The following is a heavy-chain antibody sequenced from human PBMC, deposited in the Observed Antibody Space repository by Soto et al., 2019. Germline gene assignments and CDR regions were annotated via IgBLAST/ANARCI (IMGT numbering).Heavy chain of an antibody. CDR1: GGTFSSYA. Sequence: SVKVSCKASGGTFSSYAISWVRQAPGQGLEWMGGIIPIFGTANYAQKFQGRVTITADESTSIAYMELSSLRSEDTAVYYCARDVRGLYYFDYWGQGIQVTVSS. D-gene: IGHD5-12*01. CDR3: ARDVRGLYYFDY. J-gene: IGHJ4*02. V-gene: IGHV1-69*13. CDR2: IIPIFGTA.